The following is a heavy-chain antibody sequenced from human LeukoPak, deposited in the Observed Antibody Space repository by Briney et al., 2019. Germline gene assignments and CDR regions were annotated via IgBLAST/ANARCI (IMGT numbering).Heavy chain of an antibody. V-gene: IGHV1-69*01. CDR2: IIPILGTA. D-gene: IGHD5-18*01. CDR1: GGTFSSYA. Sequence: SVKVSCKASGGTFSSYAISWVRQAPGQGLEWMGGIIPILGTANYAQKFQGRVTITADESTSTAYMELSSLRSEDTAVYYCARGARLGYSYGYVAHYWGQGTLVTVSS. J-gene: IGHJ4*02. CDR3: ARGARLGYSYGYVAHY.